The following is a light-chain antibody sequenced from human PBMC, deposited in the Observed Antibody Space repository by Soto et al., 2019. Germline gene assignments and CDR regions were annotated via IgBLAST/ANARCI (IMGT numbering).Light chain of an antibody. V-gene: IGKV3-15*01. CDR1: QSVSNK. CDR2: GAS. Sequence: EIVMTQSPATVSVSLGERATITCRASQSVSNKLAWYQQKPGQAPSLLIYGASTRDTGIPARFSGSGSGTEFTLTISSLQSEDFAVSYCQQYNNLPRTFGQGTKVEI. CDR3: QQYNNLPRT. J-gene: IGKJ1*01.